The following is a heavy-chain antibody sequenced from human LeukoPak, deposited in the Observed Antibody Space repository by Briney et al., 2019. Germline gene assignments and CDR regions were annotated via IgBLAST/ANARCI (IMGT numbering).Heavy chain of an antibody. CDR3: ARDEPGIAVDVGVY. V-gene: IGHV3-48*03. D-gene: IGHD6-19*01. CDR1: GFTFSSYE. CDR2: ISSGGRIK. J-gene: IGHJ4*02. Sequence: QPGGSLRLSCAASGFTFSSYEMNWVRQAPGKGLEWVSYISSGGRIKYYADSVKGRFTISRDNAKNSLYLQMNSPRAEDTAVYYCARDEPGIAVDVGVYWGQGTLVTVSS.